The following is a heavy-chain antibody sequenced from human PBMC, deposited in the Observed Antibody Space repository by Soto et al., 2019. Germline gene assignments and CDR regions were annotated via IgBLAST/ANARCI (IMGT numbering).Heavy chain of an antibody. D-gene: IGHD6-19*01. CDR1: GFTFSNCA. CDR2: ISGTGRST. Sequence: GGSLRLSCEASGFTFSNCAMSWVRQAPGKGLEWVSGISGTGRSTFYADSVKDRFTISRDNSKNTVYLQMSSLRAEDTAVYFCAKGNTSGWYFFDYWGQGTLVTVSS. CDR3: AKGNTSGWYFFDY. V-gene: IGHV3-23*01. J-gene: IGHJ4*02.